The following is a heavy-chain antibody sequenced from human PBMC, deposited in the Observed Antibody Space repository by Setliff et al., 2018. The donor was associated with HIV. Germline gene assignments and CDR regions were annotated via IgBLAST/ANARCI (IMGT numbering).Heavy chain of an antibody. V-gene: IGHV3-23*01. D-gene: IGHD3-3*01. J-gene: IGHJ4*02. CDR3: GIRISISVIWTFDY. CDR2: IGRTPGTI. CDR1: GFTFNNHA. Sequence: GGSLRLSCAASGFTFNNHAMTWVRQAPGKGLEWVSAIGRTPGTIYYADSVKGRFAISRDNSMNTLSLQMNSLRAEDTAVYYCGIRISISVIWTFDYWGQGMLVTVSS.